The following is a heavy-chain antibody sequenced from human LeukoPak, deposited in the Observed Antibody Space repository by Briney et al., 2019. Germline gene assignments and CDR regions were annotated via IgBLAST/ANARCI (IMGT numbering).Heavy chain of an antibody. V-gene: IGHV3-23*01. CDR2: ISGSGGST. CDR3: AKASRRYQLLYDYYFDY. D-gene: IGHD2-2*02. CDR1: GFTFSSYA. J-gene: IGHJ4*02. Sequence: GGSLRLSCAASGFTFSSYAMSWVRQAPGKGLEWVSAISGSGGSTYYADSVKGRFTISRDNSKNTLYLQMNSLRAEDTAVYYCAKASRRYQLLYDYYFDYWGQGTLVTVSS.